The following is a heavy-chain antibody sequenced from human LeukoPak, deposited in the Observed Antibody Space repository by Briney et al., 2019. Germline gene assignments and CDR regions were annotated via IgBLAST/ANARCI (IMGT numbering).Heavy chain of an antibody. CDR3: ARWEITMVRGVAYYYFDY. Sequence: PSETLSLTCTVSGGSISSSSYYWGWIRQPPGKGLEWIGSIYYSGSTYYNPSLKSRVTISVDTSKNQFSLKLSSVTAADTAVYYCARWEITMVRGVAYYYFDYWGQGTLVTVSS. CDR1: GGSISSSSYY. D-gene: IGHD3-10*01. V-gene: IGHV4-39*01. J-gene: IGHJ4*02. CDR2: IYYSGST.